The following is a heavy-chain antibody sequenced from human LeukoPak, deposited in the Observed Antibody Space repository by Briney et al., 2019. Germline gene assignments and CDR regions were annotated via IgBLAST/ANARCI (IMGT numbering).Heavy chain of an antibody. CDR1: GGSFSGYY. CDR2: IYYSGST. Sequence: SETLSLTCAVYGGSFSGYYWSWIRQPPGKGLEWIGYIYYSGSTNYNPSLKSRVTISVDTSKNQFSLKLSSVTAADTAVYYCARSRTGTTGYFDYWGQGTLVTVSS. V-gene: IGHV4-59*08. CDR3: ARSRTGTTGYFDY. J-gene: IGHJ4*02. D-gene: IGHD1-1*01.